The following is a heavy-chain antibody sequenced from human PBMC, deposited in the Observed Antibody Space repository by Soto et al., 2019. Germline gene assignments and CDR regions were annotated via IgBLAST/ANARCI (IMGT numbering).Heavy chain of an antibody. CDR1: GGSISSYY. D-gene: IGHD2-2*02. CDR2: IYYSGST. CDR3: ARVGYCSSTSCYSYYYYMDV. J-gene: IGHJ6*03. Sequence: SETLSLTCTVSGGSISSYYWSWIRQPPGKGLEWIGYIYYSGSTNYNPSLKSRVTISVDTSKNQFSLKLSSVTAADTAVYYCARVGYCSSTSCYSYYYYMDVWGKGTTVTSP. V-gene: IGHV4-59*01.